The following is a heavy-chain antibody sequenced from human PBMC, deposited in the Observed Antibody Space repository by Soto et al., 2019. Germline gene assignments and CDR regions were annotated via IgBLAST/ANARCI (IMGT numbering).Heavy chain of an antibody. CDR1: GGSFSGYY. CDR2: INHSGST. D-gene: IGHD2-15*01. J-gene: IGHJ6*02. CDR3: ARSGGRQPYYYYGMDV. V-gene: IGHV4-34*01. Sequence: SETLSLTCAVYGGSFSGYYWSWIRQPPGKGLEWIGEINHSGSTNYNPSLKSRVTISVDTSKNQFSLKLSSVTAADTAVYYCARSGGRQPYYYYGMDVWGQGTTVT.